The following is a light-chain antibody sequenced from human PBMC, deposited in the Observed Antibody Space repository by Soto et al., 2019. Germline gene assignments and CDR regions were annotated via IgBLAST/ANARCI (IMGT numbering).Light chain of an antibody. J-gene: IGLJ2*01. Sequence: QSVLTQPASVSGSPGQSITISCTGTSSDVGGYNHVSWYQQHPGKAPRLMIYDVNNRPSGVSNRFSGSKSGNTASLTISGLQAEDEADYYCSSDKSSRVFGGGTKLTVL. CDR2: DVN. V-gene: IGLV2-14*01. CDR3: SSDKSSRV. CDR1: SSDVGGYNH.